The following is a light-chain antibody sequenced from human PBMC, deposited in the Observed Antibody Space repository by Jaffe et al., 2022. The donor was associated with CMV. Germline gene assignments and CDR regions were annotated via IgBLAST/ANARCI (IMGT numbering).Light chain of an antibody. CDR3: QQHEVLGT. CDR1: QSISAN. Sequence: EIMMTQSPPTLYVSPGERATLSCRASQSISANLAWYQQKPGQAPRLLIYSAFNRVTGIPARFSGSGSGTEFTLTISSLQSEDFAVYYCQQHEVLGTFGQGTRV. J-gene: IGKJ1*01. CDR2: SAF. V-gene: IGKV3-15*01.